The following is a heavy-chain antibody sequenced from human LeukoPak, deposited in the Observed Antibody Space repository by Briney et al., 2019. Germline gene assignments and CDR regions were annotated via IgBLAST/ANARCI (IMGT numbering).Heavy chain of an antibody. CDR3: AKQRDYSSGWYYFDY. J-gene: IGHJ4*02. CDR2: ISSSGSTI. CDR1: GFTFSSYE. Sequence: GGSLRLSCAASGFTFSSYEMNWVRQAPGKGLEWVSYISSSGSTIYYADSVKGRFTISRDNSKNTLYLQMNSLRAEDTAVYYCAKQRDYSSGWYYFDYWGQGTLVTVSS. D-gene: IGHD6-19*01. V-gene: IGHV3-48*03.